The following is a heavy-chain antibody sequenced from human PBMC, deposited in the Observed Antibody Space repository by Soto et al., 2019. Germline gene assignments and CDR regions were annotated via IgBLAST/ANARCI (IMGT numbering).Heavy chain of an antibody. Sequence: PSETLSLTCAVYGGSFSGYYWSWIRQPPGKGLEWIGEINHSGSTNYNPSLKSRVAISVDTSKNQFSLKLSSVTAADTAVYYCARVRYCSSTSCYFYHRNYYYGMDVWGQGTTVT. D-gene: IGHD2-2*01. V-gene: IGHV4-34*01. CDR1: GGSFSGYY. J-gene: IGHJ6*02. CDR2: INHSGST. CDR3: ARVRYCSSTSCYFYHRNYYYGMDV.